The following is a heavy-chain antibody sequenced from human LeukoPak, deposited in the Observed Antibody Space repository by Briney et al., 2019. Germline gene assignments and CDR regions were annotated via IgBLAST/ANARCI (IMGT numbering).Heavy chain of an antibody. CDR3: AKMERFWLSCLCS. J-gene: IGHJ5*02. V-gene: IGHV3-21*04. Sequence: PGGSLRLSCAASGFTFSSYSMNWVRQAPGKGLERVSSISSSSSYIYYADSVKGRFTISRDNSKNTLYLQMNSLRAEDTAVYYCAKMERFWLSCLCSWGQGTLVTVSS. CDR1: GFTFSSYS. CDR2: ISSSSSYI. D-gene: IGHD3-3*01.